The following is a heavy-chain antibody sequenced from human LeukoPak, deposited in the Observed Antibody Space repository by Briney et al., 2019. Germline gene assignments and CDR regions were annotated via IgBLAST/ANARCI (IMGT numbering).Heavy chain of an antibody. D-gene: IGHD6-6*01. V-gene: IGHV3-7*01. J-gene: IGHJ4*02. CDR1: GFTFSNFW. CDR2: IKQDGSEK. CDR3: ARDRGSSSDY. Sequence: PGGSLRLSCAASGFTFSNFWMSWVRQPPRKGLEWVANIKQDGSEKYYVDSVKGRFTISRDNAKSSLYLQMNSLRAEDTAVYYCARDRGSSSDYWGQGALVTVSS.